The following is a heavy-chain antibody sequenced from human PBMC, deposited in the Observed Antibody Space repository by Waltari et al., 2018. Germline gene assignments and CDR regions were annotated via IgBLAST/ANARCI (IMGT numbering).Heavy chain of an antibody. V-gene: IGHV4-38-2*01. CDR1: GYSISSGYY. CDR3: ARCPTVTSRNGGLFDP. D-gene: IGHD4-17*01. Sequence: QVQLQESGPGLVKPSETLSLTCAVSGYSISSGYYWGWIRQPPGKGREWIGSIYHSGSTYYNPSLKSRVTISVYTSKNQFSLKLSSVTAADTAVYYCARCPTVTSRNGGLFDPWGQGTLVTVSS. J-gene: IGHJ5*02. CDR2: IYHSGST.